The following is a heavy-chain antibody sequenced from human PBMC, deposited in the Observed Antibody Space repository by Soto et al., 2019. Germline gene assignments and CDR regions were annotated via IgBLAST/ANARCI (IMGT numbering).Heavy chain of an antibody. D-gene: IGHD2-21*02. CDR1: GGTVASSHW. CDR3: AREIVTAGGNNYFDP. CDR2: VYHTGDT. V-gene: IGHV4-4*02. J-gene: IGHJ5*02. Sequence: QVQLQESGPRLVKPSGSLSLTCGVSGGTVASSHWWSWVRQSPGWGLAWIGNVYHTGDTNFNPSLQSRVTISVAKTNNQFSLRLNSLTAADTAVYFWAREIVTAGGNNYFDPWGPGTLVTVSS.